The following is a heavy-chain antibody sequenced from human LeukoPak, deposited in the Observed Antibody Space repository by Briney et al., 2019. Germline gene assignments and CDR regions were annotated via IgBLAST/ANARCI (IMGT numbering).Heavy chain of an antibody. J-gene: IGHJ2*01. CDR3: ATASSNRWLVPTIWYFDL. D-gene: IGHD6-19*01. Sequence: VASVKVSCKASGYTFTSYAMHWVRQAPGQRLEWMGWINAGNGNTKYSQKFQGRVTMTEDTSTDTAYMELSSLRSEDTAVYYCATASSNRWLVPTIWYFDLWGRGTLVTVSS. V-gene: IGHV1-3*01. CDR1: GYTFTSYA. CDR2: INAGNGNT.